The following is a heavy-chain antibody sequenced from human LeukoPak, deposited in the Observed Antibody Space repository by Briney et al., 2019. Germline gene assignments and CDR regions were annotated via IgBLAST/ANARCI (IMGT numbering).Heavy chain of an antibody. J-gene: IGHJ3*02. Sequence: SETLSLTCTVSGGSISSSSYYWGWIRQPPGKGLEWIGSIYYSGSTYYNPSLKSRVTISVDTSKNQFSLKLSSVTAADAAVYYCARDEKQPPQTESLNRGRITMVRGVRVAFDIWGQGTMVTVSS. CDR1: GGSISSSSYY. D-gene: IGHD3-10*01. CDR3: ARDEKQPPQTESLNRGRITMVRGVRVAFDI. V-gene: IGHV4-39*07. CDR2: IYYSGST.